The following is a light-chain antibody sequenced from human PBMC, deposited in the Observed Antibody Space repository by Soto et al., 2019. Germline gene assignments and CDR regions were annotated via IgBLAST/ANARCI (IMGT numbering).Light chain of an antibody. V-gene: IGKV2-28*01. CDR3: MQALQSPRT. J-gene: IGKJ1*01. CDR2: LGS. Sequence: DIGMTQSPLSLAVSPGEPASISCRSSQSLLFSNGYHYLDWYLQKPGQSPQLLIYLGSNRASGVPDRFSGSGSGTVFTLKISRVEADDVGIYYCMQALQSPRTFGQGTKVEI. CDR1: QSLLFSNGYHY.